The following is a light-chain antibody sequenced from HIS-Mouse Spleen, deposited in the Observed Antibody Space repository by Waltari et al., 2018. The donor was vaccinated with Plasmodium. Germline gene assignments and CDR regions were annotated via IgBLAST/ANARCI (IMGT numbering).Light chain of an antibody. CDR2: KDS. Sequence: SYELTQPPSVSVSPGQTARNTCSGDALPKQYAYWYQKKPGQAPVPVIYKDSERPSRIPERFSGSSSGTTVTLTISGVQAEDEADYYCQSADSSGTPNWVFGGGTKLTVL. CDR3: QSADSSGTPNWV. J-gene: IGLJ3*02. V-gene: IGLV3-25*03. CDR1: ALPKQY.